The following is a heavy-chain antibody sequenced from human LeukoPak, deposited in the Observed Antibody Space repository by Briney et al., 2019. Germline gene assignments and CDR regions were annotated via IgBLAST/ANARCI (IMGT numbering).Heavy chain of an antibody. CDR2: IYYSGST. Sequence: SETLSLTCTVSGGSISSHYWSWIRQPPEKGLEWIGYIYYSGSTNYNPSLKSRVTISVDTSKNQFSLKLSSVTAADTAVYYCARAGLPYYYMDVWGKGTTVTVSS. V-gene: IGHV4-59*11. CDR3: ARAGLPYYYMDV. J-gene: IGHJ6*03. CDR1: GGSISSHY.